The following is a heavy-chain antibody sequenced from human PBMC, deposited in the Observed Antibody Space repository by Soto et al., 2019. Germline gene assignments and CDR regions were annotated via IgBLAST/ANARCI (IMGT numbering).Heavy chain of an antibody. CDR3: ASLLSGYSGYEGSDY. CDR1: GGSFSGYY. V-gene: IGHV4-34*01. D-gene: IGHD5-12*01. J-gene: IGHJ4*02. Sequence: SETLSLTCAVYGGSFSGYYWSWIRQPPGKGLEWIGEINHSGSTNYNPSLKSRVTISVDTSKNQFSLKLSSVTAADTAVYYCASLLSGYSGYEGSDYWGQGTLDTVSS. CDR2: INHSGST.